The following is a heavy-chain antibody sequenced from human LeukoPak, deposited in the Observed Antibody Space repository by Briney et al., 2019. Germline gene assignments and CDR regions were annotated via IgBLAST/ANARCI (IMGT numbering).Heavy chain of an antibody. Sequence: GGSLRLSCAASGFTFSSYWMHWVRQAPGKGLEWVSLISWDGGSTYYADSVKGRFTISRDNSKNSLYLQMNSLRAEDTALYYCATGSYCSGGSCYSPAYFDYWGQGTLVTVSS. V-gene: IGHV3-43D*04. D-gene: IGHD2-15*01. CDR2: ISWDGGST. CDR3: ATGSYCSGGSCYSPAYFDY. CDR1: GFTFSSYW. J-gene: IGHJ4*02.